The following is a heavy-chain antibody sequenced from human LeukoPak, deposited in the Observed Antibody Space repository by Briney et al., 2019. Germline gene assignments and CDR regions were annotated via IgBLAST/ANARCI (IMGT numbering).Heavy chain of an antibody. CDR1: GFSFSSYE. V-gene: IGHV3-48*03. J-gene: IGHJ4*02. CDR3: TTDGEDDTSGFYSDY. D-gene: IGHD3-22*01. CDR2: IDFGGTTI. Sequence: GGSLRLSCAATGFSFSSYEMNWVRQAPGKGLEWVSYIDFGGTTINYADCVKGRFTIGRDNAKNSVYLQMNSLKTEDTAVYYCTTDGEDDTSGFYSDYWGQGTLVTVS.